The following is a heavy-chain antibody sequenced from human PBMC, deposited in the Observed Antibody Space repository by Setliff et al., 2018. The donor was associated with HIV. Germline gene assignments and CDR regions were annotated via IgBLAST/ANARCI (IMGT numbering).Heavy chain of an antibody. V-gene: IGHV4-39*01. CDR1: GGSISSSSYY. CDR3: ACGAAAGTDYYYYYYMDV. Sequence: PSETLSLTCTVSGGSISSSSYYWGWIRQPPGKGLEWIGSIYYNGSTYYNPSLKSRVTISVDTSKNQFSLKLSSVTAADTAVYYCACGAAAGTDYYYYYYMDVWGKGTTVTVSS. CDR2: IYYNGST. D-gene: IGHD6-13*01. J-gene: IGHJ6*03.